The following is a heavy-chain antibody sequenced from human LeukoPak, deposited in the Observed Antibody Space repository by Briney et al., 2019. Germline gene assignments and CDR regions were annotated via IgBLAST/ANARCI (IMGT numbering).Heavy chain of an antibody. J-gene: IGHJ4*02. D-gene: IGHD1-26*01. V-gene: IGHV4-4*02. CDR3: ARSSGSYYSRIDC. CDR2: IYYSGST. CDR1: GGSITSANW. Sequence: SGTLSLTCAVSGGSITSANWWSWVRQSPGKGLEWIGFIYYSGSTNYNPSLKSRVTMSVDASKSQFSLNLSSVTAADTAFYYCARSSGSYYSRIDCWGQGTLVTVSS.